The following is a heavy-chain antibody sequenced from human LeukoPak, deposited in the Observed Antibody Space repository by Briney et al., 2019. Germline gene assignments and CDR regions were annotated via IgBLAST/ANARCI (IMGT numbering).Heavy chain of an antibody. D-gene: IGHD1-1*01. CDR3: AEIEGSSWNLRDYYYYMDV. J-gene: IGHJ6*03. Sequence: GGSLRLSCVVSGLTFSSYWMTWVRQPPGKGPEWVANIKYDGSKKYYVDSVQGRFTISRDNAKNSLFLEMNSLRADDTAVYYCAEIEGSSWNLRDYYYYMDVWGKGTTVTVSS. V-gene: IGHV3-7*01. CDR2: IKYDGSKK. CDR1: GLTFSSYW.